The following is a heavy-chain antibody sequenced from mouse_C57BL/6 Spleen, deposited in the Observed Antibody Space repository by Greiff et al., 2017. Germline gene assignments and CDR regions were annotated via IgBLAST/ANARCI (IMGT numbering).Heavy chain of an antibody. Sequence: QVQLQQPGAELVKPGASVKLSCKASGYTFTSYWMHWVKQRPGQGLEWIGMIHPNSGSTNYNEKFKSKATLTVDKSSSPAYMQLSSLTSEDSAVYYCARKSGSSLWYFDVWGTGTTVTVSS. CDR2: IHPNSGST. CDR1: GYTFTSYW. V-gene: IGHV1-64*01. J-gene: IGHJ1*03. CDR3: ARKSGSSLWYFDV. D-gene: IGHD1-1*01.